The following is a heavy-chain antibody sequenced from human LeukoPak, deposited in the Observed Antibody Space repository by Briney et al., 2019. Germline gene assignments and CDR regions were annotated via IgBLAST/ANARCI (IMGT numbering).Heavy chain of an antibody. D-gene: IGHD3-22*01. CDR3: ARRDSSGSHFDY. CDR1: GGSISSYY. Sequence: SETLSLTCTVSGGSISSYYWSWIRQPPGKGLEWIGSIYYSGSTYYSPSLKSRVTISVDTSKNQFSLKLSSVTAADTAVYYCARRDSSGSHFDYWGQGTLVTVSS. J-gene: IGHJ4*02. V-gene: IGHV4-59*05. CDR2: IYYSGST.